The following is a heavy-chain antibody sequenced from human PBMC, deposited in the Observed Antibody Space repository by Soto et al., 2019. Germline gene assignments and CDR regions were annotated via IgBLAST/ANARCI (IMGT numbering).Heavy chain of an antibody. Sequence: TGGSLRLSCAASGFTFSSYWMSWVRQAPGKGLEWVANIKQDGSEKYYVDSVKGRFTISRDNAKNSLYLQMNSLRAEDTAVYYCARDLDYYGNWFDPWGQGTLVTVSS. CDR1: GFTFSSYW. D-gene: IGHD3-10*01. CDR3: ARDLDYYGNWFDP. CDR2: IKQDGSEK. V-gene: IGHV3-7*01. J-gene: IGHJ5*02.